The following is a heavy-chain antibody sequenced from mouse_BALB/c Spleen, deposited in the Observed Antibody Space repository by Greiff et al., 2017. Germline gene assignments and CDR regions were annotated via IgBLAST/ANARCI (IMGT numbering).Heavy chain of an antibody. D-gene: IGHD2-1*01. V-gene: IGHV3-6*02. J-gene: IGHJ2*01. CDR1: GYSITSGYY. Sequence: EVKLMESGPGLVKPSQSLSLTCSVTGYSITSGYYWNWIRQFPGNKLEWMGYISYDGSNNYNPSLKNRISITRDTSKNQFFLKLNSVTTEDTATYYCAREDYGNYYCDDWGQGTTLTVSS. CDR2: ISYDGSN. CDR3: AREDYGNYYCDD.